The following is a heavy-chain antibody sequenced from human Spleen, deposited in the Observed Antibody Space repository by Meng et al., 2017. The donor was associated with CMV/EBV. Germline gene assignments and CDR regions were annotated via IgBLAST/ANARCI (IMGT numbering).Heavy chain of an antibody. CDR1: GDSVSSNSAA. CDR3: ARDQELGTNWFDP. CDR2: TYYRSKWYN. Sequence: GDSVSSNSAALNWIRQSPSRGLEWLGRTYYRSKWYNDYAVSVKSRITINPDTSKNQFSLQLNSVTPEDTAVYYCARDQELGTNWFDPWGQGTLVTVSS. V-gene: IGHV6-1*01. J-gene: IGHJ5*02. D-gene: IGHD7-27*01.